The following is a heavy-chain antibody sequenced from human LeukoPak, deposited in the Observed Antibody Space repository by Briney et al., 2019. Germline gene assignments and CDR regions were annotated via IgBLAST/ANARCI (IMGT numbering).Heavy chain of an antibody. Sequence: PGGSLRLSCAASGFTFSSYGIHWVRQAPGKGLEWVAVIGNDGQAKYYADSVRGRFTISRDNAKNSLYLQMNSLRAEDTALYYCVLGAYYYDSSGLPDYWGQGTLVTVSS. J-gene: IGHJ4*02. CDR2: IGNDGQAK. D-gene: IGHD3-22*01. CDR3: VLGAYYYDSSGLPDY. V-gene: IGHV3-30*03. CDR1: GFTFSSYG.